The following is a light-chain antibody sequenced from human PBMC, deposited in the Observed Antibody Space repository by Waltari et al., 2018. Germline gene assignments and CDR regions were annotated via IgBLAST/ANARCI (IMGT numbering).Light chain of an antibody. CDR2: SAS. V-gene: IGKV1-39*01. CDR3: QETYTPPWT. CDR1: QSVSTH. Sequence: DIQMTQSPLSLSASVGDNFPITCQASQSVSTHLNWYQHKPGKAPELLVYSASFLETGVPSRFSAGGSGTDFNFTITAVQPEDFATYYCQETYTPPWTFGPGTRLEIK. J-gene: IGKJ1*01.